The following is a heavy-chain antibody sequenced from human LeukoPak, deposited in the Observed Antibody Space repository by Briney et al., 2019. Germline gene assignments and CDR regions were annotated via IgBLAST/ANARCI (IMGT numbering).Heavy chain of an antibody. Sequence: GGSLRLSCTASGFTFGDYAMSWVRQAPGKGLEWVGFIRSKAYGGTTEYAASVKGRFTISRDDSKSIAYLQMNSLKTEDTAVYYCTRVELRPYCYGMDVWGQGTTVTVSS. CDR1: GFTFGDYA. J-gene: IGHJ6*02. V-gene: IGHV3-49*04. CDR2: IRSKAYGGTT. D-gene: IGHD1-7*01. CDR3: TRVELRPYCYGMDV.